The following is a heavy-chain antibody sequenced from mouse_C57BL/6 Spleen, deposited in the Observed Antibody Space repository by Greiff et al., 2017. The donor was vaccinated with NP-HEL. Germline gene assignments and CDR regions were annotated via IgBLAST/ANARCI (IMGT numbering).Heavy chain of an antibody. D-gene: IGHD4-1*01. CDR3: ASLWDGAY. CDR2: ISSGGSYT. V-gene: IGHV5-6*01. CDR1: GFTFSSYG. Sequence: EVMLVESGGDLVKPGGSLKLSCAASGFTFSSYGMSWVRQTPDKRLEWVATISSGGSYTYYPDSVKGRFTISRDNAKNTLYLQMSSLKSEDTAMYYCASLWDGAYWGQGTLVTVSA. J-gene: IGHJ3*01.